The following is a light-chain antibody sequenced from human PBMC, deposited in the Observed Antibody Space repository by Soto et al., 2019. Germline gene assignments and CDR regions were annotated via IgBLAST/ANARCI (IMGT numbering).Light chain of an antibody. Sequence: EIVLTQSPGALSLSPGERATLSCRASQSVSILLAWYQQKPGQAPRLLIYGASTRAPGFPARFSGSGSGTDFTLTINSLQSEDSAVYYCQQHNQWPITFGQGTRLEIK. CDR1: QSVSIL. CDR2: GAS. J-gene: IGKJ5*01. CDR3: QQHNQWPIT. V-gene: IGKV3-15*01.